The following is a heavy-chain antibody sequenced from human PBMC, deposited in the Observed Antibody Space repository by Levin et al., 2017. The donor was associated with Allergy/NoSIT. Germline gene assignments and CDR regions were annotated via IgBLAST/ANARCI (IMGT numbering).Heavy chain of an antibody. Sequence: GESLKISCKVSGYTLTELSMHWVRQAPGKGLEWMGGFDPEDGETIYAQKFQGRVTMTEDTSTDTAYMELSSLRSEDTAVYYCATDAAWYTNYYYYGMDVWGQGTTVTVSS. J-gene: IGHJ6*02. CDR3: ATDAAWYTNYYYYGMDV. V-gene: IGHV1-24*01. CDR2: FDPEDGET. CDR1: GYTLTELS. D-gene: IGHD1-14*01.